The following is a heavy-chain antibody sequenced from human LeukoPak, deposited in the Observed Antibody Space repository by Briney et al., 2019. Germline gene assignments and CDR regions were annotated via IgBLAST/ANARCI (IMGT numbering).Heavy chain of an antibody. D-gene: IGHD3-9*01. Sequence: GGSLRLSCAASGFTFSSHAMNWVRQAPGEGLEWVSAVSTSGGSTYYADSVKGRITISRDNSKNTLYLQMNSLRAEDTAVYYCAKGRYILTGYLDYWGQGTLVTVSS. V-gene: IGHV3-23*01. CDR3: AKGRYILTGYLDY. J-gene: IGHJ4*02. CDR1: GFTFSSHA. CDR2: VSTSGGST.